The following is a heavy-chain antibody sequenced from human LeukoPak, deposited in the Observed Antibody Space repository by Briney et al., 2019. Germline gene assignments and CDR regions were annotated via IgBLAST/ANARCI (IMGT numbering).Heavy chain of an antibody. CDR2: IYYSGRT. Sequence: SETLSLTCTVSGGSISSYYWSWVRQPPGKGLEWVGYIYYSGRTNYNPSLKSRVTISVDTSKNQFSLKLSSVTAADTAVYYCARAAYCSSTSCYDAFYYYMDVWGKGTTVTVSS. J-gene: IGHJ6*03. V-gene: IGHV4-59*01. D-gene: IGHD2-2*01. CDR3: ARAAYCSSTSCYDAFYYYMDV. CDR1: GGSISSYY.